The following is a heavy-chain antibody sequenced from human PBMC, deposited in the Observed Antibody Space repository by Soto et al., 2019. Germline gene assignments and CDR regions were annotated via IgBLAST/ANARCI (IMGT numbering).Heavy chain of an antibody. CDR1: GGTLSRFISYP. CDR3: ARRDTSGFLRYFDN. CDR2: IVPNIGTV. Sequence: SVKVSCKASGGTLSRFISYPINWVRQAPGQGLEWMGGIVPNIGTVNYAQKFQGRLTITADKSTGTAYMELSNLRSEDTALYYCARRDTSGFLRYFDNWGQGTLVTDSS. D-gene: IGHD3-3*01. V-gene: IGHV1-69*06. J-gene: IGHJ4*02.